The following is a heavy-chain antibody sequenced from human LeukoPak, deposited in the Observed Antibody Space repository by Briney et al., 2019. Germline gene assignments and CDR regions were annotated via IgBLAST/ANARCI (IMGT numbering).Heavy chain of an antibody. D-gene: IGHD2-15*01. CDR3: ARVKVAAMSSWFDP. J-gene: IGHJ5*02. CDR1: GGTFSNYA. Sequence: SVKVSCKASGGTFSNYAISWVRQAPGQGLEWMGGIIPIFGTANYAQKFQGRVTITTDESTSTSYMELSSLRSEDTAVYYCARVKVAAMSSWFDPWGQGTLVTVSS. CDR2: IIPIFGTA. V-gene: IGHV1-69*05.